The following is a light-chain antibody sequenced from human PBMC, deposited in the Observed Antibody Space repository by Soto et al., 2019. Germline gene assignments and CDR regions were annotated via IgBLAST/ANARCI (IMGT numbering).Light chain of an antibody. Sequence: EIVLTQSPATLSLSPGERATLSCRASQSVSSYLAWYQQKPDQAPRLLIYDASNRATGIPARFSGSGSGTDFTLTISSLEPEDCAVYYCQQRSNWLTFGGGTKVEIK. CDR1: QSVSSY. V-gene: IGKV3-11*01. CDR3: QQRSNWLT. J-gene: IGKJ4*01. CDR2: DAS.